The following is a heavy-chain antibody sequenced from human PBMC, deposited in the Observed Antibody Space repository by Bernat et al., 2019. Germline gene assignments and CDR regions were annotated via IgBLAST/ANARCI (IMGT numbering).Heavy chain of an antibody. CDR2: INTNTGNP. CDR1: GYTFTSSA. CDR3: ASNKILVHNPHYHLDV. Sequence: QVQLVQSGSELKKPGASVKVSCKASGYTFTSSAMICVRQAPGQGLGWMGWINTNTGNPTYAQGFTGRLVFSLDTSGNTAYLQVSSLKAEDTAVYYCASNKILVHNPHYHLDVWGKGTTVTVSS. J-gene: IGHJ6*03. V-gene: IGHV7-4-1*02. D-gene: IGHD6-6*01.